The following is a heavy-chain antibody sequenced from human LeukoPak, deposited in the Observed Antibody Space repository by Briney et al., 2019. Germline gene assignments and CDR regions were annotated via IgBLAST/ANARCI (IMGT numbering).Heavy chain of an antibody. D-gene: IGHD3-22*01. CDR2: ISPDGNNE. J-gene: IGHJ4*02. Sequence: GGSLRLSCDASGFTFSTYPMHWVRQAPGKGLEWLTLISPDGNNEDYVDSVKGRFTISRDNSKNTLYLQMNSLRAEDTAVYYCAKASSPYYYDSSGYYGAFDYWGQGTLVTVSS. V-gene: IGHV3-30*04. CDR1: GFTFSTYP. CDR3: AKASSPYYYDSSGYYGAFDY.